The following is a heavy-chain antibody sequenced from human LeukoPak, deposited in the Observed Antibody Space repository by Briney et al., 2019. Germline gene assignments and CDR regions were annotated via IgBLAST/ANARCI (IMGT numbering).Heavy chain of an antibody. CDR1: GFTFSSYS. CDR3: AKGADYYDSSGHIDY. D-gene: IGHD3-22*01. J-gene: IGHJ4*02. CDR2: ISSSSSYI. V-gene: IGHV3-21*01. Sequence: GGSLRLSCAASGFTFSSYSMNWVRQAPGKGLEWVSSISSSSSYIYYADSVKGRFTISRDNSKNTLYLQMNSLRAKDTAVYYCAKGADYYDSSGHIDYWGQGTLVTVSS.